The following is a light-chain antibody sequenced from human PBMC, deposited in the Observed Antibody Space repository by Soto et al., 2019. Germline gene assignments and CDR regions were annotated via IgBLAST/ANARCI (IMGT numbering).Light chain of an antibody. V-gene: IGKV3-20*01. CDR1: QSVSRR. CDR3: QQYGGSPIT. CDR2: GAS. J-gene: IGKJ5*01. Sequence: EYVLNQSPGTLSLYPGGRATLSCRASQSVSRRLAWYQQRPGQSPRLLISGASMRASGVPVRFIGSGSGTDFTLTITRLEPEDFAVYYCQQYGGSPITFGLGTRLEIK.